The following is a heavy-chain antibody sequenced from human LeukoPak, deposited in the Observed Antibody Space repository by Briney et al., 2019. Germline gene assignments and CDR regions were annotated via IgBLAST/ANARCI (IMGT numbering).Heavy chain of an antibody. CDR1: GFTFDDYA. CDR2: ISWNSGSI. CDR3: AKERRSSGLWE. D-gene: IGHD6-19*01. Sequence: PGGSLRLSCAASGFTFDDYAMHWVRQAPGKGLEWVSGISWNSGSIGYADSVKGRFTISRDNAKNSLYLQMNSLRAEDTALYYCAKERRSSGLWEWGQGTLVTVSS. J-gene: IGHJ4*02. V-gene: IGHV3-9*01.